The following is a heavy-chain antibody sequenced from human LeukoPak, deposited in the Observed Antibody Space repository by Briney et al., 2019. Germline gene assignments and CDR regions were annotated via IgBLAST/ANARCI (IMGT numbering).Heavy chain of an antibody. D-gene: IGHD3-22*01. CDR2: IYHNGNT. CDR1: GYSISSGYY. CDR3: ARLSITMILVVITEYYFDY. J-gene: IGHJ4*02. Sequence: SSETLSLTCAVSGYSISSGYYWGWIRQSPGKGLEWIGSIYHNGNTYYNPSLKSRVTISVDTSKNQFSLKLSSVTAADTAVYYCARLSITMILVVITEYYFDYWGQGTLVTVSS. V-gene: IGHV4-38-2*01.